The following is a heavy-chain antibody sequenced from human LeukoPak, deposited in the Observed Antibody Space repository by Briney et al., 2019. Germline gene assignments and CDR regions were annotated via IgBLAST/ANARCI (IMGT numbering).Heavy chain of an antibody. J-gene: IGHJ4*02. V-gene: IGHV3-21*01. CDR2: ISSSSSYI. Sequence: GGSLRLSCAASGFTFSSYSMNWVRQAPGKGLEWVSSISSSSSYIYYADSVKGRFTISRDNAKNSLYLQMNSLRAEDTAVYYCAKSRGYYYEKSGPADYWGQGTLVTVSS. D-gene: IGHD3-22*01. CDR1: GFTFSSYS. CDR3: AKSRGYYYEKSGPADY.